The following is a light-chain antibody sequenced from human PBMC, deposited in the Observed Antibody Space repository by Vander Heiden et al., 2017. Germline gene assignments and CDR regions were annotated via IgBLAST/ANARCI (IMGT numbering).Light chain of an antibody. Sequence: QSVLTQPPSVSGAPGQRVTISCTGSSSNIGAGYDVHWYPQLPGTAPKLLIFGNSKRPSGVPDRFSGSKSGTSASLAITGLQAEDEADYYCQSYDSSLSGSGVFGGGTKLTVL. CDR1: SSNIGAGYD. CDR2: GNS. V-gene: IGLV1-40*01. J-gene: IGLJ3*02. CDR3: QSYDSSLSGSGV.